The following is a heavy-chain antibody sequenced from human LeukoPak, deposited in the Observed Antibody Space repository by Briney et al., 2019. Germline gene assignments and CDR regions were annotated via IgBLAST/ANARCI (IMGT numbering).Heavy chain of an antibody. CDR1: GGSISSSSYY. D-gene: IGHD3-10*01. CDR2: IYYSGST. CDR3: ARLGYGSGSYYDQIDY. J-gene: IGHJ4*02. Sequence: SETLSLTCTVSGGSISSSSYYWVWIRQPPGKGLEWIGTIYYSGSTYCSPSLKSRVSISVDTSNNQFSLNLTSVTAADTAVYYCARLGYGSGSYYDQIDYWGQGILVTVSS. V-gene: IGHV4-39*07.